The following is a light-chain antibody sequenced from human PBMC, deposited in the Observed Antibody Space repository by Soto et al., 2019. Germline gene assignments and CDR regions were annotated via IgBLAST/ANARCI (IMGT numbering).Light chain of an antibody. J-gene: IGLJ3*02. Sequence: QSVLTQPPSVSAAPGQKVTISCSGSSSNIGNNYVSWYQQLPGTAPKLLIYDNNERPSGIPGRFSGSKSGTSGTLSITGLQTGDEADYYCGAWDSSLSAGVFGGGPKVTVL. CDR1: SSNIGNNY. V-gene: IGLV1-51*01. CDR2: DNN. CDR3: GAWDSSLSAGV.